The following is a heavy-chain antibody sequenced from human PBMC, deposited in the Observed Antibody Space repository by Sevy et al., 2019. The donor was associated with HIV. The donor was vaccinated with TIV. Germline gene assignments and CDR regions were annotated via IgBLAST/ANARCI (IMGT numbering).Heavy chain of an antibody. D-gene: IGHD2-2*02. CDR2: FDPEDGET. CDR1: GYTLTELS. CDR3: TTGTPRCTSTTCYTHFDH. Sequence: ASVKVSCKVSGYTLTELSIHWVRQAPGKGLEWMGGFDPEDGETIYVQKFQGRVTMTEDTSTDKAYMELSSLRSEDTAVHYCTTGTPRCTSTTCYTHFDHWGQGTLVTVSS. V-gene: IGHV1-24*01. J-gene: IGHJ4*02.